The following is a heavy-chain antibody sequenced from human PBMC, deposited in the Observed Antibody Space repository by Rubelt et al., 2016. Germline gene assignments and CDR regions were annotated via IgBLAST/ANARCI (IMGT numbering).Heavy chain of an antibody. V-gene: IGHV4-39*01. D-gene: IGHD6-13*01. CDR2: IYFSGST. J-gene: IGHJ3*02. CDR1: GGSISSTISS. CDR3: VRHFQEQLGDTFDI. Sequence: QLQLQESGPGLVKPSETLSLTCNVSGGSISSTISSWGWLRQSPEKGLEWIGTIYFSGSTNYNPSLKNRLAIAGNTPKNQCSLKRRSVTASDTAVYYCVRHFQEQLGDTFDIWGQGTMVIVS.